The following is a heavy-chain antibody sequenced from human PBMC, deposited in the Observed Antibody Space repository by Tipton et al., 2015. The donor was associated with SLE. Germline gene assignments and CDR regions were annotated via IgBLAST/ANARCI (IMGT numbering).Heavy chain of an antibody. Sequence: SLRLSCAASGFTFDDYSMHWVRQAPGKGLEWVSLISWDGGSTYYADSVKGRFTISRDNSKNSLYLQMNSLRAEDTALYYCAKDLRGYSGFDAFDIWGQGTMVTVSS. CDR1: GFTFDDYS. CDR3: AKDLRGYSGFDAFDI. V-gene: IGHV3-43D*04. J-gene: IGHJ3*02. D-gene: IGHD5-12*01. CDR2: ISWDGGST.